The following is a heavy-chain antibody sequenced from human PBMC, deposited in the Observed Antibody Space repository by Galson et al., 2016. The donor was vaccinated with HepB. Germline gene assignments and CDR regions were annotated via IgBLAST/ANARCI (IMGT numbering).Heavy chain of an antibody. Sequence: SLRLSCAASGFTFSNFAMHWVRQAPGKGLEWVAVIWYDGTSKYYVDSVKGRFTISRDNSKNTLNLQMNSLRDEDTAAYYCATMDYNANSAYWGQGTLVTVSS. V-gene: IGHV3-33*01. CDR1: GFTFSNFA. D-gene: IGHD4-11*01. CDR2: IWYDGTSK. J-gene: IGHJ4*02. CDR3: ATMDYNANSAY.